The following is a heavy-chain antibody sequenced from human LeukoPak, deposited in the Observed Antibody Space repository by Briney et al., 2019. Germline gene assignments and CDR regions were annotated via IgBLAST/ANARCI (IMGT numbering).Heavy chain of an antibody. CDR3: AKDSQFDWSHH. CDR1: GFTFSSYA. D-gene: IGHD5-24*01. V-gene: IGHV3-23*01. Sequence: GGLRLSCAASGFTFSSYAMSWVRQAPGKGLEWVSAISGSGGSTYYADSVKGRFTISRDNSKNTLYLQMNSLRAEDTAVYYCAKDSQFDWSHHWGQGTLVTVSS. CDR2: ISGSGGST. J-gene: IGHJ5*02.